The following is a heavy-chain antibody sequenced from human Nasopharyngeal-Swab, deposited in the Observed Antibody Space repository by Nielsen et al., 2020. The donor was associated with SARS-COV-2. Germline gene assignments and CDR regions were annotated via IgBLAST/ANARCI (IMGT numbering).Heavy chain of an antibody. Sequence: GESLKISCAASGFTFSSYAMSWVRQAPWKGLEWVSAISGSGGSTYYADSVKGRFTISRDNSKNTLYLQMNSLRAEDTAVYYCAKARQAYYYGSGSYHDYWGQGTLVTVSS. J-gene: IGHJ4*02. CDR2: ISGSGGST. D-gene: IGHD3-10*01. CDR3: AKARQAYYYGSGSYHDY. CDR1: GFTFSSYA. V-gene: IGHV3-23*01.